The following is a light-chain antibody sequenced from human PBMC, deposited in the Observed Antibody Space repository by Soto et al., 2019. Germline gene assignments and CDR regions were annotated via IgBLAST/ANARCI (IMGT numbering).Light chain of an antibody. V-gene: IGKV3-20*01. CDR1: QSVSSSY. Sequence: EIVLTQSPGTLSLSPGERATLSCRASQSVSSSYLAWYQQKPGQAPRLLIYGASSRATGIPDRFSGSGSGTYFTLTISRLEPADFAVYYCQQYGSSPPITFGQATRLEIK. CDR3: QQYGSSPPIT. J-gene: IGKJ5*01. CDR2: GAS.